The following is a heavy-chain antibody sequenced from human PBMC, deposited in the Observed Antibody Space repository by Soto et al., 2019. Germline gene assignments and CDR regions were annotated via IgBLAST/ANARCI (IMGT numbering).Heavy chain of an antibody. J-gene: IGHJ3*02. CDR2: IYLDDSDT. Sequence: PGESLKISCKASGYSFTSYWIGCVRQMPWKGLEWMGIIYLDDSDTRYSPSFQGQVTISGDKSISTAYLQWSSLKASDTAMYYCASRKRTSDAFDIWGQGTMVTVSS. V-gene: IGHV5-51*01. CDR3: ASRKRTSDAFDI. D-gene: IGHD1-1*01. CDR1: GYSFTSYW.